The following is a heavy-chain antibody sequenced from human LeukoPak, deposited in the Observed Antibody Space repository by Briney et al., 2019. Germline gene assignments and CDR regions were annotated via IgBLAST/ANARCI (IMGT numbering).Heavy chain of an antibody. CDR1: GGSISSSNYY. V-gene: IGHV4-39*01. Sequence: SESLSLTCTVSGGSISSSNYYWGWIRQPPGKGLEWFGSLYYRGSTYYNPSLESRVTISVDTSKNQFSLNLSSVTAADTAVYHCASSQIRDCSGDSCYWDYWGQGTLATVSS. CDR2: LYYRGST. D-gene: IGHD2-15*01. J-gene: IGHJ4*02. CDR3: ASSQIRDCSGDSCYWDY.